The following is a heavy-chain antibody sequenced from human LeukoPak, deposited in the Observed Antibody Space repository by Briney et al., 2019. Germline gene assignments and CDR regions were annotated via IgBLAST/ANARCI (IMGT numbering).Heavy chain of an antibody. CDR3: SGESGPFCPFGY. V-gene: IGHV4-4*02. CDR2: ISLSGPT. CDR1: GGSISSTNW. Sequence: PSGTLSLTCGVSGGSISSTNWRSWVRPPPGQGLEWIGEISLSGPTNYNPSLNSRVTMSLDASKNQLSLNLTSVTAADTAIYYCSGESGPFCPFGYWGQGTLVTVPP. J-gene: IGHJ4*02. D-gene: IGHD1-26*01.